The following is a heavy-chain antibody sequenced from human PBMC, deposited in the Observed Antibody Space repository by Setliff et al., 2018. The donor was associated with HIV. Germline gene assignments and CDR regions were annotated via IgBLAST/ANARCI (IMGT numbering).Heavy chain of an antibody. J-gene: IGHJ6*03. CDR3: AREVVVAGVHYYNMDV. CDR2: INTNTGNP. CDR1: GYTFTTYA. V-gene: IGHV7-4-1*02. Sequence: ASVKVSCKASGYTFTTYAMNWVRQAPGQGLEWMGWINTNTGNPTYAQGFTGRFVFSLDTSVSTAYLQISSLKAEDTAVYYCAREVVVAGVHYYNMDVWDKGTTVTVSS. D-gene: IGHD2-15*01.